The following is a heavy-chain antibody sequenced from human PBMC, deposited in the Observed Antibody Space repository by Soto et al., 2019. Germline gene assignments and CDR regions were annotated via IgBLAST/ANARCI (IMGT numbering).Heavy chain of an antibody. CDR2: IYYSGST. CDR1: GGSISSGDYY. V-gene: IGHV4-30-4*01. D-gene: IGHD6-6*01. CDR3: ARVRDTSSSEYDY. Sequence: SETLSLTCTVSGGSISSGDYYWSWIRQPPGKGLEWIGYIYYSGSTYYNPSLKSRVTISVDTSKNHFSLKLSSVTAADTAVYYCARVRDTSSSEYDYWGQGTLVTVSS. J-gene: IGHJ4*02.